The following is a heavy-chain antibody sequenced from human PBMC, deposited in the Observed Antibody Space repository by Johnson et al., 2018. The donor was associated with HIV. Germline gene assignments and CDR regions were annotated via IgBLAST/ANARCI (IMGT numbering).Heavy chain of an antibody. Sequence: QVLLVESGGGVVQPGRSLRLSCAASGFTFSSYAMHWVRQAPGKGLEWVAVISYDGSNKYYADSVKGRFTISRDNSKDTLYLQMNSLRAEDTAVYYCAREGAWELRPGAFDIWGQGTMVTVSS. D-gene: IGHD1-7*01. CDR1: GFTFSSYA. CDR3: AREGAWELRPGAFDI. V-gene: IGHV3-30-3*01. CDR2: ISYDGSNK. J-gene: IGHJ3*02.